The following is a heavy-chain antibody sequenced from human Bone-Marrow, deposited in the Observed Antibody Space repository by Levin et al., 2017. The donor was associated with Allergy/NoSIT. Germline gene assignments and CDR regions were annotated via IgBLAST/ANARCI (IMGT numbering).Heavy chain of an antibody. D-gene: IGHD6-19*01. CDR3: AKENQQWLVCFEY. CDR1: GFIFSYYG. J-gene: IGHJ4*02. Sequence: PGESLKISCAASGFIFSYYGMHWVRQAPGKGLEWVAVISSDGNNKNYADSVKGRFTISRDNSKNTLYLQMNSLRGDDTAVYYCAKENQQWLVCFEYWGQGTLVTVSS. V-gene: IGHV3-30*18. CDR2: ISSDGNNK.